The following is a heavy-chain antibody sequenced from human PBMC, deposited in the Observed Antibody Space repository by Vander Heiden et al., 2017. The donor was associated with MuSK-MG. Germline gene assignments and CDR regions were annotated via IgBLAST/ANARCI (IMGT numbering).Heavy chain of an antibody. CDR1: GFTFSDYY. J-gene: IGHJ6*02. V-gene: IGHV3-11*05. CDR2: ISSSSSYT. D-gene: IGHD6-13*01. Sequence: QVQLVESGGGLVKPGGSLRLSCAASGFTFSDYYMSWIRQAPGKGLEWVSYISSSSSYTNYADSVKGRFTISRDNAKNSLYLQMNSLRAEDTAVYYCARVVAAAAGIYYYYGMDVWGQGTTVTVSS. CDR3: ARVVAAAAGIYYYYGMDV.